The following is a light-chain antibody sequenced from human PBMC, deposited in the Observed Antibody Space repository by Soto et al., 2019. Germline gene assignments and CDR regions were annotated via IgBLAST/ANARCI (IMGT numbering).Light chain of an antibody. J-gene: IGKJ1*01. CDR1: QSVSSNY. CDR2: GAS. V-gene: IGKV3-20*01. Sequence: EIVLTQSPGTLSLSPGERGTLSCRASQSVSSNYLAWYQQKPGQAPRLLIYGASSRATGIPDRFSGSGSGTDFTLTISSLQPDDFATYYCQQYNSYPWTFXQRTKADSK. CDR3: QQYNSYPWT.